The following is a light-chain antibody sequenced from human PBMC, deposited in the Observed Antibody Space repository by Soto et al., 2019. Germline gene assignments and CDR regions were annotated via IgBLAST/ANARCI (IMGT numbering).Light chain of an antibody. V-gene: IGKV3D-20*02. CDR2: DAY. J-gene: IGKJ5*01. Sequence: EIVLTQSPGTLSLSPGERATLSCRASQSVSSSYLAWYQQKPGQAPRLLIYDAYNRATGIPPRFSGSGSGTDFTLTISSLEPEDSAVYYCQQRHMWPITFGQGTLLEIK. CDR3: QQRHMWPIT. CDR1: QSVSSSY.